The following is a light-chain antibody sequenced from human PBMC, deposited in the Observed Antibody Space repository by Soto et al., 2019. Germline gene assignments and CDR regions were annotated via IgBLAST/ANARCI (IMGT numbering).Light chain of an antibody. CDR1: TSDVGAYNY. V-gene: IGLV2-14*03. CDR3: SSYTSSSTLV. J-gene: IGLJ3*02. Sequence: QSVLTQPASVSGSPGQSITISCTGNTSDVGAYNYVSWYQQHPGKAPQLVIYDVTNRPSGVSNRFSGSKSGNTASLTISGLQAEDEADYYCSSYTSSSTLVFGGGTKLTVL. CDR2: DVT.